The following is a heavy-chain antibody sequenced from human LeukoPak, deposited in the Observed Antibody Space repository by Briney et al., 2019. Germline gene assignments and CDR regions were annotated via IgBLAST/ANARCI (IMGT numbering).Heavy chain of an antibody. J-gene: IGHJ4*02. CDR3: ARAWLQFFRHDY. CDR1: GGTFSSYA. V-gene: IGHV1-2*02. Sequence: ASVKVSCKASGGTFSSYAISWVRQAPGQGLEWMGWINPNSGGTNYAQKFQGRVTMTRDTSISTAYMELSRLRSDDTAVYYCARAWLQFFRHDYWGQGTLVTVSS. D-gene: IGHD5-12*01. CDR2: INPNSGGT.